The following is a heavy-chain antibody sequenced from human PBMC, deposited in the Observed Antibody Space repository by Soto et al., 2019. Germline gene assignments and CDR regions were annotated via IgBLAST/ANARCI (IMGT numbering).Heavy chain of an antibody. CDR1: GGTFSSYT. Sequence: ASVKVSCKASGGTFSSYTISWVRQAPGQGLEWMGRIIPILGIANYAQKFQGRVTITADKSTSTAYMELSSLRSEDTAVYYCASAIWFGELSGLPFDYWGQGTLVTVSS. CDR2: IIPILGIA. V-gene: IGHV1-69*02. J-gene: IGHJ4*02. CDR3: ASAIWFGELSGLPFDY. D-gene: IGHD3-10*01.